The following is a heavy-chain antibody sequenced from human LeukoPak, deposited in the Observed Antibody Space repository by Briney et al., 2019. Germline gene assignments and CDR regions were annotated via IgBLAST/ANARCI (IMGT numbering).Heavy chain of an antibody. CDR2: INHSGST. J-gene: IGHJ3*02. CDR3: ARSGYSSSGEAFDI. CDR1: GGSFSGYY. Sequence: SETLSLTCAVYGGSFSGYYWSWIRQPPGKGPEWIGEINHSGSTDYNPSLRSRVTISVDTSKNQFSLKLSSVTAADTAVYYCARSGYSSSGEAFDIWGQGTMVTVSS. D-gene: IGHD6-13*01. V-gene: IGHV4-34*01.